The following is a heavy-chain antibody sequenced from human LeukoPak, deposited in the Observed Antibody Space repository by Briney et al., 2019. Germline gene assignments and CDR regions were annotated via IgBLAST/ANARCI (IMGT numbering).Heavy chain of an antibody. CDR2: IRFDGSKK. V-gene: IGHV3-30*02. CDR3: AKDPSYFDFWSGPDY. J-gene: IGHJ4*02. CDR1: GFTFSSYG. D-gene: IGHD3-3*01. Sequence: PGGSLSLSCAASGFTFSSYGMHWVRQAPGKGLEWVAFIRFDGSKKFYADSVKGRFTISRDNSKNTLYLQMNSLRGEDTALYYCAKDPSYFDFWSGPDYWGQGTLVSVSS.